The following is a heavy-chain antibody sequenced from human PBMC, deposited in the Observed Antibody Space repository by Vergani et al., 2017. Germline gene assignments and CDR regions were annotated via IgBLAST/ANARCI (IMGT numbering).Heavy chain of an antibody. D-gene: IGHD6-19*01. CDR2: ISAYNGDT. Sequence: QVQLVQSGAEVKKPGASVRVSCKASDYTFTNYGISWVRQAPGQGLEWMGWISAYNGDTNYAQKLHGRVTMTTDASTSTGYMELRSLRSDDTAVYYCARARAGRKWLAASGFDSWGQGTLVTVSS. CDR3: ARARAGRKWLAASGFDS. J-gene: IGHJ4*02. V-gene: IGHV1-18*01. CDR1: DYTFTNYG.